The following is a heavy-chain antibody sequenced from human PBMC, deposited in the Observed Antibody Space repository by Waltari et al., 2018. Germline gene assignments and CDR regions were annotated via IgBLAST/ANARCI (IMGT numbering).Heavy chain of an antibody. CDR3: AKARMPYCSGGSCYSPNWFDP. CDR2: ISWNSGSI. Sequence: EVQLVESGGGLVQPGRSLRLSCAASGFTFDDYAMHWVRQAPGKGLEWVSGISWNSGSIAYADSVKGRFTISRDNAKNSLYLQMNSLRAEDTALYYCAKARMPYCSGGSCYSPNWFDPWGQGTLVTVSS. D-gene: IGHD2-15*01. V-gene: IGHV3-9*01. J-gene: IGHJ5*02. CDR1: GFTFDDYA.